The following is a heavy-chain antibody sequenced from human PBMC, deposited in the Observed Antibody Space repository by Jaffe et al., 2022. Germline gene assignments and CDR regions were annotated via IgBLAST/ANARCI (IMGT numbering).Heavy chain of an antibody. J-gene: IGHJ4*02. CDR1: GFTFSSYA. V-gene: IGHV3-23*01. Sequence: EVQLLESGGGLVQPGGSLRLSCAASGFTFSSYAMSWVRQAPGKGLEWVSAISGSGGSTYYADSVKGRFTISRDNSKNTLYLQMNSLRAEDTAVYYCAKKMVGYCSGGSCYAPVDYWGQGTLVTVSS. D-gene: IGHD2-15*01. CDR2: ISGSGGST. CDR3: AKKMVGYCSGGSCYAPVDY.